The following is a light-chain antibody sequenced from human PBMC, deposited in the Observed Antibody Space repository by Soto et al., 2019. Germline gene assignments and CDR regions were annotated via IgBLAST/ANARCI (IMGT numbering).Light chain of an antibody. CDR3: SSYTSSSPFV. CDR2: DVS. J-gene: IGLJ1*01. V-gene: IGLV2-14*01. CDR1: SSDVGAYNY. Sequence: QLVLTQPASVSGSPGQSITISCTGTSSDVGAYNYVSWYQQHPGKAPKLLIYDVSNRPSGVSSRFSGSKSGNTASLTISGLQAEDEADYYCSSYTSSSPFVFGTGTKVTV.